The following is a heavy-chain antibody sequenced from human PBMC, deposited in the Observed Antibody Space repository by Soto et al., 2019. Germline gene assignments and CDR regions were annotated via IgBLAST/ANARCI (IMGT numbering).Heavy chain of an antibody. J-gene: IGHJ4*02. CDR1: GYSISSGYY. V-gene: IGHV4-38-2*01. CDR3: ARIKYSYGFGY. D-gene: IGHD5-18*01. CDR2: IYHSGST. Sequence: SETLSLTCAVSGYSISSGYYWGWIRQPPGKGLEWIGGIYHSGSTYYNPSLKSRVTISVDTSKNQFSLKLSSVTAADTAVYYCARIKYSYGFGYWGQGTLVTVSS.